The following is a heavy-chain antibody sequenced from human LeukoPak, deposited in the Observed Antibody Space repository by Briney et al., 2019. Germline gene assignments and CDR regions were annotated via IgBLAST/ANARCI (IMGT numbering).Heavy chain of an antibody. J-gene: IGHJ4*02. V-gene: IGHV3-33*01. D-gene: IGHD7-27*01. CDR2: IWCDGSNK. CDR1: GFTFSSYG. Sequence: GGSLRLSCAASGFTFSSYGMHWVRQAPGKGLEWVAVIWCDGSNKYYADSVKGRFTISRDNSKNTLYLQMNSLRAEDTAVYYCARDATGDFTFDYWGQGTLVTVSS. CDR3: ARDATGDFTFDY.